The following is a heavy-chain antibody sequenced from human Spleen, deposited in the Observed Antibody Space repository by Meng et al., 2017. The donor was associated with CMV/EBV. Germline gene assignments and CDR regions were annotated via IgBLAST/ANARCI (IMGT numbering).Heavy chain of an antibody. V-gene: IGHV4-34*01. CDR3: ARGGYSSSWYYFDY. J-gene: IGHJ4*02. D-gene: IGHD6-13*01. CDR2: INHSGST. CDR1: GGSFGGYY. Sequence: GSLRLSCTVYGGSFGGYYWSWIRQPPGKGLEWIGEINHSGSTNCNPSLKSRVTISVDTSKNHFSLKLRSVTAADTAVYYCARGGYSSSWYYFDYWGQGTLVTVSS.